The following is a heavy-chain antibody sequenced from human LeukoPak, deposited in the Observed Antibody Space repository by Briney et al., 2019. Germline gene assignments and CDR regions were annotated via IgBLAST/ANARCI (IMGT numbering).Heavy chain of an antibody. D-gene: IGHD4/OR15-4a*01. Sequence: GGSLRLSCVASGFTFSNFGMNWVRQAPGKGLEWVSYIGSGSTPIYYADSVKGRFTVSRDNAKNSLVLQMSSLRAEDTAVYYCARGVSGATALDFWGQGTLVTVSS. V-gene: IGHV3-48*04. J-gene: IGHJ4*02. CDR3: ARGVSGATALDF. CDR1: GFTFSNFG. CDR2: IGSGSTPI.